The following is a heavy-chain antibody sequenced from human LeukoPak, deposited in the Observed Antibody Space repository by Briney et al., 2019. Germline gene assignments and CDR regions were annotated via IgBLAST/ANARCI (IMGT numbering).Heavy chain of an antibody. J-gene: IGHJ4*02. V-gene: IGHV3-7*01. D-gene: IGHD5-12*01. CDR2: IKQDGSEK. Sequence: SGGSLRLSCATSGFTFTTYWMNWVRQAPGKGLEWVANIKQDGSEKYYVDSVKGRSTISRDNAKSSLYLQMNSLRADDTAVYYCARGGGYAWDYWGQGTLVTVSS. CDR3: ARGGGYAWDY. CDR1: GFTFTTYW.